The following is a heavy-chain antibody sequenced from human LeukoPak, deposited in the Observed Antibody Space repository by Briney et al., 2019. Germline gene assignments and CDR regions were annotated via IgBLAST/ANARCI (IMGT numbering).Heavy chain of an antibody. V-gene: IGHV4-39*07. CDR1: GGSISSSSYY. Sequence: SETLSLTCTVSGGSISSSSYYWGWIRQPPGKGLEWIGSIYYSGSTNYNPSLKSRVTISVDTSKNQFSLKLSSVTAADTAVYYCARAPDYGGNDYWGQGTLVTVSS. J-gene: IGHJ4*02. CDR2: IYYSGST. D-gene: IGHD4-23*01. CDR3: ARAPDYGGNDY.